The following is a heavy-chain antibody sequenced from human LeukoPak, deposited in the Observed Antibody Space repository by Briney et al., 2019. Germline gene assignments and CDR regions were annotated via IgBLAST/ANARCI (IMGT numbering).Heavy chain of an antibody. CDR1: GFTFTEWG. Sequence: GGSLRLSCRTSGFTFTEWGMSWVRQAPGKGLEWVSYISSGGGTIHYADSVKGRFTISRDNAKNSLFLQMNSLRAEDTAVYYCAKEADSGSYFDYWGQGTLVTVSS. D-gene: IGHD1-26*01. CDR2: ISSGGGTI. CDR3: AKEADSGSYFDY. V-gene: IGHV3-48*03. J-gene: IGHJ4*02.